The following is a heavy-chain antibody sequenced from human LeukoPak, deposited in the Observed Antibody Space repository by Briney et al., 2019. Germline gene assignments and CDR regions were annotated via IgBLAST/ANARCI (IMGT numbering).Heavy chain of an antibody. CDR3: AKGVRGFWRGYPDY. CDR2: ISSTGGST. CDR1: GFTFSSYA. Sequence: GGSLRLSCAASGFTFSSYAMSWVRQAPGKGLEWVSSISSTGGSTHYADSVKGRFTISRDNSKNTLYLQMNSLRAEDTAVYYCAKGVRGFWRGYPDYWGQGTLVTVSS. D-gene: IGHD3-3*01. V-gene: IGHV3-23*01. J-gene: IGHJ4*02.